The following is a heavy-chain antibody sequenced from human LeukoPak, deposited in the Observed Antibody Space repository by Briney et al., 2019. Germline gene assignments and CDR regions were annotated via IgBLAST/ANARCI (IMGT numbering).Heavy chain of an antibody. D-gene: IGHD1-1*01. Sequence: GGSLRLSCAASGFILSSYAMHWVRQAPSKGLEWVAFTQHDGDDKYYADSVKGRFTISRDNSKNTLYLQMNSLRAEDTAVYYCAKVLPGPFHYWGQGTLVTVSS. CDR1: GFILSSYA. CDR3: AKVLPGPFHY. CDR2: TQHDGDDK. V-gene: IGHV3-30*02. J-gene: IGHJ4*02.